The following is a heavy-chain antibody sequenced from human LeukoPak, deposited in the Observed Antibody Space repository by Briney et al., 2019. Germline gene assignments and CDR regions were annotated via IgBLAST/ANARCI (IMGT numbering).Heavy chain of an antibody. V-gene: IGHV1-46*01. CDR3: ATQSYDILTGYLGPRNYYYYGMDV. D-gene: IGHD3-9*01. J-gene: IGHJ6*02. CDR2: INPSGGST. CDR1: GYTFTSYY. Sequence: APVKVSCKASGYTFTSYYMHWVRQAPGQGLEWMGIINPSGGSTSYAQKFQGRVTMTRDTSISTAYVELSRLRSDDTAVYYCATQSYDILTGYLGPRNYYYYGMDVWGQGTTVTVSS.